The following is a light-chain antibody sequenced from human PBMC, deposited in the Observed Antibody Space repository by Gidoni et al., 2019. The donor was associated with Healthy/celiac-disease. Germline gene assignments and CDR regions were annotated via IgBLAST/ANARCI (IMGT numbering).Light chain of an antibody. CDR2: YAS. CDR3: QQQSNRPSIT. Sequence: EIVLTQSLATLSLSPGERATLSCRASQSVSSYLACYQQQHGQAPRLLIYYASYSATAIPARFSGSGAWTDFTLTISSLVPEDFAVYYCQQQSNRPSITFXQXTQLEIK. J-gene: IGKJ5*01. V-gene: IGKV3-11*01. CDR1: QSVSSY.